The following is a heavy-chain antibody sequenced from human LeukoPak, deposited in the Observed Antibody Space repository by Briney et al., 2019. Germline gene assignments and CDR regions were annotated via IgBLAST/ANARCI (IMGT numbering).Heavy chain of an antibody. J-gene: IGHJ4*02. Sequence: ASVKVSCKASGYTFIGYYLHWVRQAPGQGPEWMGWINPTSGGTNYAQKFQDRVTMTRDTSINTAYMELSRLTSDDTAVYYCARLVGLSTTASYWGQGTLVIVSS. CDR2: INPTSGGT. CDR1: GYTFIGYY. CDR3: ARLVGLSTTASY. V-gene: IGHV1-2*02. D-gene: IGHD5/OR15-5a*01.